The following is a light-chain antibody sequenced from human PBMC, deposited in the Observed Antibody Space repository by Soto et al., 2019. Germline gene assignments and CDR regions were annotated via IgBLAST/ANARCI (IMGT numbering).Light chain of an antibody. CDR1: QGIRND. CDR2: GAS. J-gene: IGKJ3*01. Sequence: AIQMTQSPSSLSASVGDRVTITCRASQGIRNDLGWYQQKLGKAPKVLIYGASTLQSGVPSRFSASGSGTDFTLTISSLQPEDFATYYCLQDYNYPHTFGPGTKVDIK. CDR3: LQDYNYPHT. V-gene: IGKV1-6*01.